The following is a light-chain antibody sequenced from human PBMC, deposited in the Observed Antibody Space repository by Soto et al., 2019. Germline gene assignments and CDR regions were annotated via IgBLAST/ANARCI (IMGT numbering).Light chain of an antibody. CDR1: QSISDN. J-gene: IGKJ4*01. V-gene: IGKV3-15*01. CDR2: GAS. Sequence: DIVMTQSPAILSVSLGERDTLSCLASQSISDNLAWYQQRSGQAPRLLIYGASTRATGVPARFSGSGSGTEFTLTFSSLQSDDFAIYSCQQYKSWPPLTFGGGNKVA. CDR3: QQYKSWPPLT.